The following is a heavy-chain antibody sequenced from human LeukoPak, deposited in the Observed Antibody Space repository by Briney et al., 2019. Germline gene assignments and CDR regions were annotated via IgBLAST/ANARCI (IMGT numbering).Heavy chain of an antibody. CDR3: AKGRRIARQETYYYYYYMDV. D-gene: IGHD6-13*01. CDR2: IIVSGGST. V-gene: IGHV3-23*01. J-gene: IGHJ6*03. CDR1: GFTLSSSA. Sequence: GGSLRLSCADSGFTLSSSAMSWVRQAPGKGLVWVSHIIVSGGSTYYADSVKGRFTISRDNSKNTLYLQMNSLRAEDTAVYYCAKGRRIARQETYYYYYYMDVWGKGTTVTVSS.